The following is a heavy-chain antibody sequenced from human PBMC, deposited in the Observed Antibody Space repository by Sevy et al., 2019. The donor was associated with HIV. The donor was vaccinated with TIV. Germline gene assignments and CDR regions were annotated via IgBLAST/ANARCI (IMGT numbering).Heavy chain of an antibody. CDR2: INHSGST. J-gene: IGHJ6*04. Sequence: SETLSLTCAVYGGSFSGYYRSWIRQPPGKGLDWIGEINHSGSTNYNPSLKSRVTISVDTSKNQFSLKLSSVTAADTAVYYCARGLRQDVWGKGTTVTVSS. V-gene: IGHV4-34*01. CDR1: GGSFSGYY. CDR3: ARGLRQDV.